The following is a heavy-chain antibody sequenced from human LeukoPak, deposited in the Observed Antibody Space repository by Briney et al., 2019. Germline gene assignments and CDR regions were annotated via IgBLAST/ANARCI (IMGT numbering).Heavy chain of an antibody. CDR1: GGSFSGYY. CDR2: INHSGST. J-gene: IGHJ4*02. D-gene: IGHD6-19*01. CDR3: ARGGINSGWSGYFDY. V-gene: IGHV4-34*01. Sequence: PSETLSLTCAVYGGSFSGYYWSWIRRPPGKGLEWIGEINHSGSTNYNPSLKSRVTISVDTSKNQFSLKLSSVTAADTAVYYCARGGINSGWSGYFDYWGQGTLVTVSS.